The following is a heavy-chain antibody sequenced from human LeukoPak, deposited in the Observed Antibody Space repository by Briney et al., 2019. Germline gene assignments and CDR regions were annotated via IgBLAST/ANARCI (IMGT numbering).Heavy chain of an antibody. CDR3: ARDKDLGAGAGTFDY. Sequence: ASVKVSCKPSGYTFTSYGVSCVPEAPRQGLEYMGGLSAYDGHTNYAQKFQGRVDMTTDTYTSTGYMELRSLRSDDTAVYYCARDKDLGAGAGTFDYWGQGTLVTVSS. CDR1: GYTFTSYG. CDR2: LSAYDGHT. D-gene: IGHD6-19*01. J-gene: IGHJ4*02. V-gene: IGHV1-18*04.